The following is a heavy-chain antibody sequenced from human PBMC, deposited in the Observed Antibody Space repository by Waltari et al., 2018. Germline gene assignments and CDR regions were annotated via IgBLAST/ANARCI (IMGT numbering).Heavy chain of an antibody. CDR1: GGSISSYY. Sequence: QVQLQESGPGLVKPSETLSLTCTVSGGSISSYYWSWIRQPPGKGLECIGYIYYSGSTNYNPSLKSRVTISVDTSKNQFSLKLSSVTAADTAVYYCARGGNWNYWFDPWGQGTLVTVSS. V-gene: IGHV4-59*01. D-gene: IGHD1-1*01. CDR3: ARGGNWNYWFDP. J-gene: IGHJ5*02. CDR2: IYYSGST.